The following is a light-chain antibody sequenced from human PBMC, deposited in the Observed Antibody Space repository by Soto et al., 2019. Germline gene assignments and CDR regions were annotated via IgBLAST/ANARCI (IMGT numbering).Light chain of an antibody. CDR1: SSDVGSHNL. CDR3: CSYAGSSTYI. V-gene: IGLV2-23*01. J-gene: IGLJ1*01. CDR2: EGT. Sequence: QSALTQPASVSGSSGQSITISCTGTSSDVGSHNLVSWYQQHPGRAPKLMIYEGTKRPSGVSNRFSGSKSGNTASLTISGLQAEDEADYYCCSYAGSSTYIFGSGTKLTVL.